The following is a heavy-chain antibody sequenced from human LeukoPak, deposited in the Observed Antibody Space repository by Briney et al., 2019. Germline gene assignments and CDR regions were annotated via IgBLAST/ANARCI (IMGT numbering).Heavy chain of an antibody. CDR2: INTDGSST. V-gene: IGHV3-74*01. D-gene: IGHD3-9*01. Sequence: GGSLRLSCAASGFTFISYGMQWVRQAPGKGLVWVSRINTDGSSTSYADSVKGRFTVSRDNAKNTLYLQVNSLRAEDTAVYYCAREGYYDILTGNLNNYWGQGTLVTVSS. CDR3: AREGYYDILTGNLNNY. J-gene: IGHJ4*02. CDR1: GFTFISYG.